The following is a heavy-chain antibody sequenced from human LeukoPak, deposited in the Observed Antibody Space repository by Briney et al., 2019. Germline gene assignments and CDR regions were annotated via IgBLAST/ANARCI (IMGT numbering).Heavy chain of an antibody. CDR3: ARDIPYSSGSRGFYYGMDV. Sequence: GGSLRLSCAASGFTFSSYSMNWVRQAPGKGLEWVSSISSSSSYIYYADSVKGRFTISRDNAKNSLYLQMNSLRAEDTAVYYCARDIPYSSGSRGFYYGMDVWGQGTTVIVSS. CDR2: ISSSSSYI. V-gene: IGHV3-21*01. CDR1: GFTFSSYS. D-gene: IGHD6-19*01. J-gene: IGHJ6*02.